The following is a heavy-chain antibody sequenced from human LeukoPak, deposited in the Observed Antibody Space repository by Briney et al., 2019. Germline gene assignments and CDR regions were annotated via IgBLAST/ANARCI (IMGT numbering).Heavy chain of an antibody. J-gene: IGHJ2*01. CDR3: AREGAVAGSWYFDL. D-gene: IGHD6-19*01. CDR2: IYYSGDT. CDR1: GYAIGSDYY. V-gene: IGHV4-38-2*02. Sequence: SETLSLTCSVSGYAIGSDYYWAWIRQPPGKGLEWIGSIYYSGDTYYNPSLKSRVTISADTSKNQFSLKLSSVTAADMAVYYCAREGAVAGSWYFDLWGRGTLVTVSS.